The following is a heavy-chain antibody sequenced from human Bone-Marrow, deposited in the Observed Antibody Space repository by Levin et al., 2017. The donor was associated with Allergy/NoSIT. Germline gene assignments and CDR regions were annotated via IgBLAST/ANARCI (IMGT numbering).Heavy chain of an antibody. V-gene: IGHV4-59*01. J-gene: IGHJ3*01. CDR2: IYYSGST. CDR1: GGSINREY. Sequence: SETLSLTCTVSGGSINREYWSWIRQPPGKGLEWLGFIYYSGSTMYNPSLKSPITISLDTSKNQFSLTLKSVTAADTAVYYCARLQDYTSGYGAQFFDVWGQGTMVTISS. CDR3: ARLQDYTSGYGAQFFDV. D-gene: IGHD6-25*01.